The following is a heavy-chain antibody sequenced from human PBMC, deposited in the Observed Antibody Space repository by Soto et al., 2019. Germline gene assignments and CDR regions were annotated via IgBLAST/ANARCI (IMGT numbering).Heavy chain of an antibody. V-gene: IGHV1-69*04. CDR3: ARDISVVATTGVLDY. D-gene: IGHD5-12*01. J-gene: IGHJ4*02. CDR2: IIPILGIA. Sequence: KVSCKASGGTFSSYTISWVRQAPGQGLEWMGRIIPILGIANYAQKFQGRVTITADKSTSTAYMELSSLRSEDTAVYYCARDISVVATTGVLDYWGQGTLVTVSS. CDR1: GGTFSSYT.